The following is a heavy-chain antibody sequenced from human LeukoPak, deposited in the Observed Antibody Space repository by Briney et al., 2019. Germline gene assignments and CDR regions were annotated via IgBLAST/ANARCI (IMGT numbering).Heavy chain of an antibody. V-gene: IGHV3-53*04. D-gene: IGHD3-3*01. J-gene: IGHJ6*02. CDR1: GFTVSSNY. Sequence: PGGSLRLSCAASGFTVSSNYMSWVRQAPGKGLEWVSVIYSGGSTYYADSVKGRFTISRHNSKNTLYLQMNSLRAEDTAVYYCAREGVDKGTPYYYYNGMDVWGQGTTVTVSS. CDR3: AREGVDKGTPYYYYNGMDV. CDR2: IYSGGST.